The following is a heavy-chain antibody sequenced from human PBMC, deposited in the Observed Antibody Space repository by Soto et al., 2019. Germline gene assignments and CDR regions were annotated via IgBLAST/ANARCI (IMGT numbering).Heavy chain of an antibody. V-gene: IGHV4-39*07. J-gene: IGHJ4*02. CDR2: IYSSENT. Sequence: SETLSLTCTVSGGSISSSSYSWGWIRQSPGKGLEWIGTIYSSENTYYNPSLKSRVSISVDTSKNQFSLKLSSVTAADTAVYYCALRLGDPGRLYFDYWGQGTLVPVSS. CDR3: ALRLGDPGRLYFDY. D-gene: IGHD3-16*01. CDR1: GGSISSSSYS.